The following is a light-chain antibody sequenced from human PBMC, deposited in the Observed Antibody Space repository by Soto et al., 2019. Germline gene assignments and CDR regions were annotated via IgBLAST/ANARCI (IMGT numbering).Light chain of an antibody. Sequence: QSVLTQPASMSGSPGQSITFSCTGTSSDVGSSNLVSWYQQHPGKAPKLLIYEVSKRPSGVSNRFSGSKSGNTASLTISGLQAEDEADYYCCSYAGSSTHVFGTGTKFTVL. CDR1: SSDVGSSNL. CDR2: EVS. J-gene: IGLJ1*01. V-gene: IGLV2-23*02. CDR3: CSYAGSSTHV.